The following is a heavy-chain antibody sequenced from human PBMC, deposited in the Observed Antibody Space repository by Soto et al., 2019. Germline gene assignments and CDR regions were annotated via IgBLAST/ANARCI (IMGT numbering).Heavy chain of an antibody. D-gene: IGHD3-22*01. V-gene: IGHV3-64D*06. J-gene: IGHJ5*02. Sequence: PGGSLRLSCSASGFTFSSYAMHWVRQAPGKGLEYVSAISSNGGSTYYADSVKGRFTISRDNSKNTLYLQMSSLRAEDTAVYYCVKDWAPYYYDSSGFGPWDQGTLVTVSS. CDR1: GFTFSSYA. CDR3: VKDWAPYYYDSSGFGP. CDR2: ISSNGGST.